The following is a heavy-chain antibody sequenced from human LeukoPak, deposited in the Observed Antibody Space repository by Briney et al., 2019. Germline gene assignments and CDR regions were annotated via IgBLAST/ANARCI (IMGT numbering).Heavy chain of an antibody. CDR1: GYSFTSYW. V-gene: IGHV5-51*01. D-gene: IGHD3-10*01. CDR3: ATNTMFRGIHAFDI. J-gene: IGHJ3*02. CDR2: IYPGDSDT. Sequence: GESLKISCKGSGYSFTSYWIVWVRQMPGKGLEWMGIIYPGDSDTRYSPSFQGQVTISADKSISTAYLQWSSLKASDSAMYYCATNTMFRGIHAFDIWGQGTMVTGSS.